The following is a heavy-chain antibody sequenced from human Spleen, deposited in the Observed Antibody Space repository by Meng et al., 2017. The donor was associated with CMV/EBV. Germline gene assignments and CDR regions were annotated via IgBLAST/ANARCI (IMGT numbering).Heavy chain of an antibody. CDR2: MNPNSSQT. V-gene: IGHV1-8*01. CDR1: YLFASYD. D-gene: IGHD3-10*01. J-gene: IGHJ5*02. CDR3: ARTQSYYGSGTYNWFDP. Sequence: YLFASYDINWVRQATGQGLGWMGSMNPNSSQTGYAKKFQSRVSFTRNTSMRTAYMELSSLRSEDTAVYFCARTQSYYGSGTYNWFDPWGQGTLVTVSS.